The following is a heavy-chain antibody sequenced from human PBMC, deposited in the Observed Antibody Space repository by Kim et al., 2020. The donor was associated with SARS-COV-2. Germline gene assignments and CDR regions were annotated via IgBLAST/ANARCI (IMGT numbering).Heavy chain of an antibody. D-gene: IGHD5-12*01. V-gene: IGHV5-51*01. CDR1: GYDFRSYW. CDR3: TRQVATKSAFDY. J-gene: IGHJ4*02. CDR2: IHPRDSEV. Sequence: GESLKISCVGSGYDFRSYWISWVRQMPGKGLEWMGMIHPRDSEVRYGPSLEGQVTMSADKSTYTAFLQWGSLKASDTAIYYCTRQVATKSAFDYWGQGTLVAVSS.